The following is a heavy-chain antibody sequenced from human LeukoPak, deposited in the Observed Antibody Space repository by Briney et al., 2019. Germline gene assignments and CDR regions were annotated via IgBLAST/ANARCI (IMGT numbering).Heavy chain of an antibody. CDR3: ARGIAARQSIFDY. D-gene: IGHD6-6*01. J-gene: IGHJ4*02. Sequence: KPSETLSPTCAVYGGSFSGYYWSWIRQPPGKGLEWIGEINHSGSTNYNPSLKSRVTISVDTSKKQFSLKLSSVTAADTAVYYCARGIAARQSIFDYWGQETLVTVSS. CDR2: INHSGST. V-gene: IGHV4-34*01. CDR1: GGSFSGYY.